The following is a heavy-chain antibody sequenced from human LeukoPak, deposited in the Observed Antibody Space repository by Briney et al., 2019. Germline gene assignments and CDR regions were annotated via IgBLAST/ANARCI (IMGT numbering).Heavy chain of an antibody. CDR1: GGSFSGYY. Sequence: PSETLSLTCAVYGGSFSGYYWSWIRQPPGKGLEWIGEINHSGSTNYNPSLKSRVTISVDTSKNQFSLKLSSVTAADTAVYYCVRDAQMVGRTRLKHCSSTSCYGDYYFDYWGQGTLVTVSS. V-gene: IGHV4-34*01. D-gene: IGHD2-2*01. J-gene: IGHJ4*02. CDR3: VRDAQMVGRTRLKHCSSTSCYGDYYFDY. CDR2: INHSGST.